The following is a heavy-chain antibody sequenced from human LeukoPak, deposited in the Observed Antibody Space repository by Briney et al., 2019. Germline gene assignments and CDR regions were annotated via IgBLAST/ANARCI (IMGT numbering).Heavy chain of an antibody. D-gene: IGHD3-22*01. V-gene: IGHV3-11*01. CDR3: ARAPVDSSGYRPHGFDY. Sequence: PGGSLRLSCAASGFTFSDYYMSWIRQAPGKGLEWVSYISSSGNTIYYADSVKGRFTISRDNAKNSLYLQMNSLRAEDTAVYYCARAPVDSSGYRPHGFDYWGQGTLVTVSS. CDR1: GFTFSDYY. CDR2: ISSSGNTI. J-gene: IGHJ4*02.